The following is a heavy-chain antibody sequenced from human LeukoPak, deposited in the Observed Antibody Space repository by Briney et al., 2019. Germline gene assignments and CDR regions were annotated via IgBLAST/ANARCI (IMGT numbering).Heavy chain of an antibody. CDR1: GASVNSYY. CDR3: TKGYYEPFDS. J-gene: IGHJ4*02. Sequence: SETLSLTCTVSGASVNSYYWDWIRQPPGKGLEWIGCISDSGRTHYNPSLKSRVTISLGTSNNQFSLRLTSVTAADSAMYYCTKGYYEPFDSWGQGTLVTVSS. V-gene: IGHV4-59*02. D-gene: IGHD3-22*01. CDR2: ISDSGRT.